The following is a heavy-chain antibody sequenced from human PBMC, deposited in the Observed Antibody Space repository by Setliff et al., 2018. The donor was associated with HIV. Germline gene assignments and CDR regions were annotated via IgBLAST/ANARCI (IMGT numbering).Heavy chain of an antibody. D-gene: IGHD3-22*01. J-gene: IGHJ6*03. Sequence: ASVKVSCKASGYTFTSYGISWVRQAPGQGLEWMGWISAYNGNTNYAQKLQGRVTMTTDTSTGTAYMELRSLRSDDTAVYYCARGGGYYDSSGPVHYYYYYYMDVWGKGTTVTVS. CDR1: GYTFTSYG. V-gene: IGHV1-18*01. CDR3: ARGGGYYDSSGPVHYYYYYYMDV. CDR2: ISAYNGNT.